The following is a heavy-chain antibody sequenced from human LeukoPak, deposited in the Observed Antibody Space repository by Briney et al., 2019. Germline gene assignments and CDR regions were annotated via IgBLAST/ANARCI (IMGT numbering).Heavy chain of an antibody. J-gene: IGHJ4*02. V-gene: IGHV3-66*01. CDR1: GFTFNRNA. CDR2: IYSGGST. D-gene: IGHD3-10*01. CDR3: ARDAGRPGALDY. Sequence: GGSLRLSCAASGFTFNRNAISWVRQAPGKGLEWVSVIYSGGSTYYADSVKGRFTISRDNSKNTLYLQMNSLRAEDTAVYYCARDAGRPGALDYWGQGTLVTVSS.